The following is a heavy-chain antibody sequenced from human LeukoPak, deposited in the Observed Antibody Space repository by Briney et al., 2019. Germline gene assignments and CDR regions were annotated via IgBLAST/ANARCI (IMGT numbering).Heavy chain of an antibody. J-gene: IGHJ4*02. Sequence: PSQTLSLTCTVSGGSIRSGDFYWSWIRQPPGKGLEWIGYIYYSGSTNYKPSLKSRVTISKDTSKNQFSLKLSSVTAADTAVYYCAREGINTAMVVHWGQGTLVTVSS. D-gene: IGHD5-18*01. CDR2: IYYSGST. CDR1: GGSIRSGDFY. CDR3: AREGINTAMVVH. V-gene: IGHV4-30-4*01.